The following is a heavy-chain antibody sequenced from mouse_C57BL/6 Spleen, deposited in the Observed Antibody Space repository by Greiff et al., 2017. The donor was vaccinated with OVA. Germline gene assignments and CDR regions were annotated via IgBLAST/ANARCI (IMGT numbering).Heavy chain of an antibody. CDR1: GYAFSSSW. J-gene: IGHJ4*01. D-gene: IGHD2-2*01. CDR2: IYPGDGDT. Sequence: VMLVESGPELVKPGASVKISCKASGYAFSSSWMNWVKQRPGKGLEWIGRIYPGDGDTNYNGKFKGKATLTADKSSSTAYMQLSSLTSEDSAVYFCARGGGYPHYAMDYWGQGTSVTVSS. CDR3: ARGGGYPHYAMDY. V-gene: IGHV1-82*01.